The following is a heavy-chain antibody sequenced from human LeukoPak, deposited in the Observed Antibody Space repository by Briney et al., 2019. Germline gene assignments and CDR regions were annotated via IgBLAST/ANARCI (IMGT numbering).Heavy chain of an antibody. V-gene: IGHV3-23*01. CDR2: ISGSGTDT. CDR1: AFTFTNYA. J-gene: IGHJ4*02. D-gene: IGHD3-9*01. Sequence: PGGSLRLSCAASAFTFTNYAMTWVRQAPGKGLEWVSSISGSGTDTYYADSVKGRFTISRDNSKNTLYLQMNSLRAEDTAVYYCARELVALDYWGQGTLVTVSS. CDR3: ARELVALDY.